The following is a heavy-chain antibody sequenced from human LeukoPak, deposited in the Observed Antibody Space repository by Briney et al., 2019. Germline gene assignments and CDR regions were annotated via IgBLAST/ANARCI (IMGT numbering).Heavy chain of an antibody. J-gene: IGHJ4*02. D-gene: IGHD5-18*01. CDR2: IYTSGST. V-gene: IGHV4-61*02. CDR3: ASGYNYGSLDY. Sequence: SQTLSLTCTVSGGSISSGSYYWSWIRQPAGKGLEWIGRIYTSGSTNYNPSLKSRVTISVDTSKNQFSLKLSSVTAADTAVYYCASGYNYGSLDYWGQGTLVTVSS. CDR1: GGSISSGSYY.